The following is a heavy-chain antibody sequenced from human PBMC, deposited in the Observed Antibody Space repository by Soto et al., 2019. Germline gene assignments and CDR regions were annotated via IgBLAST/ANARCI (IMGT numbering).Heavy chain of an antibody. D-gene: IGHD2-15*01. CDR2: IYYSGSN. CDR1: GGSISSSSYY. Sequence: QLQLQESGPGLVKPSETLSLTCTVSGGSISSSSYYWGWIRQPPGKGLEWIGSIYYSGSNYYNPSLKSRVTISVDTSKNQFSLKLSSVTAADTAVYYCARRRAYCSGGSCHRYFDYWGQGTLVTVSS. J-gene: IGHJ4*02. V-gene: IGHV4-39*01. CDR3: ARRRAYCSGGSCHRYFDY.